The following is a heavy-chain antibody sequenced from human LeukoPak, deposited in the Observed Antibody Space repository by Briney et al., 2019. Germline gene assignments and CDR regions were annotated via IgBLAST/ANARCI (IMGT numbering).Heavy chain of an antibody. V-gene: IGHV1-69*01. CDR2: IIPIFGTA. CDR1: GGTFSSYA. J-gene: IGHJ4*02. D-gene: IGHD3-22*01. Sequence: ASVKVSCKASGGTFSSYAISWVRQAPGQGLEWMGGIIPIFGTANYAQKFQGRVTITADESTSTAYMELSSLRSEDTAVYYCAREGRRGHYYDSSGYGYFDYWGQGTLVTVSS. CDR3: AREGRRGHYYDSSGYGYFDY.